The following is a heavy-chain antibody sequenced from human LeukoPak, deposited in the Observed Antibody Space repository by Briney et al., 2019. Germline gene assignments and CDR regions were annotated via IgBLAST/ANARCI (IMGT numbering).Heavy chain of an antibody. CDR3: ARSLGRIVVVPAAIDALAAFDI. CDR1: GGSISSGGYY. V-gene: IGHV4-31*03. CDR2: IYYSGST. J-gene: IGHJ3*02. Sequence: PSETLSLTCTVSGGSISSGGYYWSWIRQHPGKGLEWIGYIYYSGSTYYNPSLKSRVTISVDTSKNQFSLKLSSVTAADTAVYYCARSLGRIVVVPAAIDALAAFDIWGQGTMVTVSS. D-gene: IGHD2-2*02.